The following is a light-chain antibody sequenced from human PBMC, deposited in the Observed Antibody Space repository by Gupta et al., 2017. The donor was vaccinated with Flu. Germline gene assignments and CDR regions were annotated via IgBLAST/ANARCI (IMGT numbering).Light chain of an antibody. CDR3: FSYTTRITPFV. Sequence: TICCTGTRSNIGFSNDVSWYQQHPGKAAKFIMYEVSNRPSGVSHRFSGSKSGNTASLTISGLQAEDEADYYCFSYTTRITPFVFGTGTKVTVL. J-gene: IGLJ1*01. CDR2: EVS. CDR1: RSNIGFSND. V-gene: IGLV2-14*01.